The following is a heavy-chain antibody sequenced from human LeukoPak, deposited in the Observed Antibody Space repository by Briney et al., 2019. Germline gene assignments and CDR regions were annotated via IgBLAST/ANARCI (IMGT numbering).Heavy chain of an antibody. CDR2: ISWNSGSI. CDR3: ARDLKGDFWSGYPYYYYYYGMDV. CDR1: GFTFDDYA. V-gene: IGHV3-9*01. D-gene: IGHD3-3*01. J-gene: IGHJ6*02. Sequence: AGGSLRLSCAASGFTFDDYAMHWVRQAPGKGLEWVSGISWNSGSIGYADSVKGRFTISRDNAKNSLYLQMNSLRAEDTAVYYCARDLKGDFWSGYPYYYYYYGMDVWGQGTTVTVSS.